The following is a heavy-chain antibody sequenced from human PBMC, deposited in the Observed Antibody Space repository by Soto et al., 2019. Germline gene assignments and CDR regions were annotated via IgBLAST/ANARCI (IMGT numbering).Heavy chain of an antibody. CDR2: IYYSGST. D-gene: IGHD1-7*01. V-gene: IGHV4-59*01. Sequence: SETLSLTCTVSGCSISSYYWSWIRQPPGKGLEWIGYIYYSGSTNYNPSLKSRVTISVDTSKNQFSLKLSSVTAADTAVYYCAKRSPFGATGTTIDWFDPWGQGTLVTVSS. CDR3: AKRSPFGATGTTIDWFDP. CDR1: GCSISSYY. J-gene: IGHJ5*02.